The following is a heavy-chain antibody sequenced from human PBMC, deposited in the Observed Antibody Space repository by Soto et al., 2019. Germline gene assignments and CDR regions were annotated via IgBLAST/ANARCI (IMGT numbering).Heavy chain of an antibody. CDR3: ARDPKFRYSSSWYERPYYYYYGMDV. D-gene: IGHD6-13*01. CDR1: GYTFTSYY. V-gene: IGHV1-46*01. CDR2: INPSGGST. Sequence: ASVKVSCKASGYTFTSYYMHWVRQAPGQGLEWMGIINPSGGSTSYAQKFQGRVTMTRDTSTSTVYMELSRLRSDDTAVYYCARDPKFRYSSSWYERPYYYYYGMDVWGQGTTVTVSS. J-gene: IGHJ6*02.